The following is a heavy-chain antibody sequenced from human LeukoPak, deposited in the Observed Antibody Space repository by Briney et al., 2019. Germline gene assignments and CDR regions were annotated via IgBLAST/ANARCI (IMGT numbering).Heavy chain of an antibody. Sequence: SETLSLTCTVTDGSISSYYWTWIRRPPGNGLEWIGYILPSGSTYYNPSLKTRVTISVDTSKNQFSLKLSSVTAADTAVYYCARRHHYSYYMDVWGTGTTVTVSS. CDR3: ARRHHYSYYMDV. CDR1: DGSISSYY. V-gene: IGHV4-4*09. CDR2: ILPSGST. J-gene: IGHJ6*03.